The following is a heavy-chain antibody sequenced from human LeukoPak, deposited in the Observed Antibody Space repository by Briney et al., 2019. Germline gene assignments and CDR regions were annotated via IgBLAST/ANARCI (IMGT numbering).Heavy chain of an antibody. CDR1: GGSFSGYY. Sequence: SETLSLTCAVYGGSFSGYYWSWIRQPPGKGLEWIGEINHSGSTNYNPSLKSRVTTSVDTSKNQFSLKLSSVTAADTAVYYCARGSTWLRRFDYWGQGTLVTVSS. D-gene: IGHD5-12*01. V-gene: IGHV4-34*01. CDR2: INHSGST. J-gene: IGHJ4*02. CDR3: ARGSTWLRRFDY.